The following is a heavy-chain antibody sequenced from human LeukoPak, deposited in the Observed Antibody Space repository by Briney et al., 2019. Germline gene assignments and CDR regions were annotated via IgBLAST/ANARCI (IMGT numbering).Heavy chain of an antibody. CDR3: ARARGVSTGYRPIDY. D-gene: IGHD3-22*01. J-gene: IGHJ4*02. CDR2: IWYDGSNK. V-gene: IGHV3-33*01. CDR1: GFTFSTSA. Sequence: PGGSLRPSCAASGFTFSTSAMHWVRQAPGKGLEWVAVIWYDGSNKHYAESVKGRFSISRDNSKSTLYLQMNSLRAEDTAVYYCARARGVSTGYRPIDYWGQGTLVTVSS.